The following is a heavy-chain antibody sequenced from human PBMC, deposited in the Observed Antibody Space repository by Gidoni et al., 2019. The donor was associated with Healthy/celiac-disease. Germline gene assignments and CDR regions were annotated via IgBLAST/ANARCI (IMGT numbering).Heavy chain of an antibody. Sequence: ASGFTFSSYAMSWVRQAPGKGLEWVSAISGSGGSTYYADSVKGRFTISRDNSKNTLYLQMNSLRAEDTAVYYCAKDLPTDSITIFGVVYYYYYMDVWGKGTTVTVSS. V-gene: IGHV3-23*01. CDR3: AKDLPTDSITIFGVVYYYYYMDV. J-gene: IGHJ6*03. CDR1: GFTFSSYA. CDR2: ISGSGGST. D-gene: IGHD3-3*01.